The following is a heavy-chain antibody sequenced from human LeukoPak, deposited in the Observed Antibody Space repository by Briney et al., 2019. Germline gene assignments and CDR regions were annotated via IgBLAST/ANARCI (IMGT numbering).Heavy chain of an antibody. D-gene: IGHD1-26*01. V-gene: IGHV3-53*01. CDR2: IDSGGST. CDR1: EFTVRSYH. CDR3: ASLGLVPDPTDY. Sequence: PGGSLRLSCAASEFTVRSYHMSWVRQAPGKGLEWVSVIDSGGSTYHAESVKGRFTISRDNSKNTLYLQMNTLAAEDTAMYYCASLGLVPDPTDYWGQGTLVTVSS. J-gene: IGHJ4*02.